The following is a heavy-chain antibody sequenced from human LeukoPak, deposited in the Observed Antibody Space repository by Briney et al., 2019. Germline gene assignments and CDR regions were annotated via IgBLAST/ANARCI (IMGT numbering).Heavy chain of an antibody. Sequence: GGSLTLSCAASGFTFSSYSMNWVRQAAGKGLDWVSSISSSSSYIYYADSVKGRFTISRDNAKNSLYLQMNSLRAEDTAVSYCASGRGDYYDSSGYYSYWGQGTLVTVSS. CDR1: GFTFSSYS. J-gene: IGHJ4*02. D-gene: IGHD3-22*01. V-gene: IGHV3-21*01. CDR3: ASGRGDYYDSSGYYSY. CDR2: ISSSSSYI.